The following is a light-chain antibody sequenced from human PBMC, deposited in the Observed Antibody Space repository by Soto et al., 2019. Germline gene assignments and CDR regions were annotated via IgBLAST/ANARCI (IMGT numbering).Light chain of an antibody. J-gene: IGKJ4*01. V-gene: IGKV3-11*01. CDR3: QQRSNWQGLT. Sequence: EIVLTQSPATLSLSPGERATLSCRASQSVSSYLAWYQQKPGQAPRLLIYDASNRATGIPARFSGSGSGTDFTLTISSLEPEDFAVYYCQQRSNWQGLTFGGGTKV. CDR2: DAS. CDR1: QSVSSY.